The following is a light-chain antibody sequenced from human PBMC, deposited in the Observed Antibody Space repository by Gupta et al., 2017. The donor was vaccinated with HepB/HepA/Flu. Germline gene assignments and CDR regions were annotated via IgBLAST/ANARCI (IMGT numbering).Light chain of an antibody. V-gene: IGKV3-11*01. CDR2: DAS. CDR3: QHRRNWPPFT. CDR1: QSISTS. Sequence: EVVLTQSPATLSLSPGKRATLSCRASQSISTSLAWYQQKFDQAPRLLIYDASRRATGIPPRFSGGGSGTDFTLTISSLEPEDFAVYYCQHRRNWPPFTFGQGTKLDI. J-gene: IGKJ2*01.